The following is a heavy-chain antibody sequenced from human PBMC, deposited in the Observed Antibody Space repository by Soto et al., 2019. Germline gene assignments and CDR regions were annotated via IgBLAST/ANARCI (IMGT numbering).Heavy chain of an antibody. Sequence: QVQLVQSGAELKKPGASVKVSCKASGYTFTTYDITWVRQAPGQGLEWMGWLSGYNGNTKYVQRLQGRVTMTTETSTSTAYMELRSLRSDDTAVYYCARDSTARLAWFDPWGQGTLVIVSS. CDR2: LSGYNGNT. J-gene: IGHJ5*02. CDR3: ARDSTARLAWFDP. D-gene: IGHD6-6*01. CDR1: GYTFTTYD. V-gene: IGHV1-18*04.